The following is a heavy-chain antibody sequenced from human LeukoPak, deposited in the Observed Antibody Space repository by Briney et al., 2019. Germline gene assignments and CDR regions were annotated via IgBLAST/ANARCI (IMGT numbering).Heavy chain of an antibody. D-gene: IGHD3-3*01. CDR1: GFTFGNYA. Sequence: GGSLRLSCAASGFTFGNYAMTWVRQAPGKGLEWLSAISGSGGSTYYADSVKGRFTISRDNSKNTLYLQLNTLRAEDTAVYYCATFRRFLEWAFDYWGQGTLVTVSS. CDR2: ISGSGGST. V-gene: IGHV3-23*01. CDR3: ATFRRFLEWAFDY. J-gene: IGHJ4*02.